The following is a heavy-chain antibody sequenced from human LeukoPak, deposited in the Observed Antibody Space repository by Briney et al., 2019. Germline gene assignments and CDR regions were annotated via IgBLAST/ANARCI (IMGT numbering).Heavy chain of an antibody. CDR1: GFAFSNYW. V-gene: IGHV3-74*01. D-gene: IGHD2/OR15-2a*01. CDR2: TDTEGADT. CDR3: ARGTVITAGIDF. J-gene: IGHJ4*02. Sequence: PGGSLRLSCAASGFAFSNYWMFWVRQAPGKGLVWISQTDTEGADTTYGDPAKGRFTASRDNAKNTLYLQMNSLRVEDTAVYFCARGTVITAGIDFWGQGTLVTVSS.